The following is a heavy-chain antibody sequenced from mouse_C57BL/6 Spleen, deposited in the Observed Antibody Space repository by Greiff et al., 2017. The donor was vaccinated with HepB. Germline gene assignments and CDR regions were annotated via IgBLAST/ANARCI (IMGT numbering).Heavy chain of an antibody. Sequence: QVQLQQSGAELVKPGASVKISCKASGYAFSSYWMNWVKQRPGKGLEWIGQIYPGDGDTNYNGKFKGKATLTADKSSSTAYMQLSSLTSEDSAVYFCARSVVATGFDYWGQGTTLTVSS. CDR1: GYAFSSYW. CDR2: IYPGDGDT. V-gene: IGHV1-80*01. J-gene: IGHJ2*01. D-gene: IGHD1-1*01. CDR3: ARSVVATGFDY.